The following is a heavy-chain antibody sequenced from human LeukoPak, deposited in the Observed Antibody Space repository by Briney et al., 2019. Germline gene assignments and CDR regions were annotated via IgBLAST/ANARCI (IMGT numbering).Heavy chain of an antibody. Sequence: GSLRLSCAASGFSFSSYTMSWVRQAPGKGLEWIGSIYHSGSTYYNPSLKSRVTISVDTSKNQFSLKLSSVTAADTAVYYCARDGPFRVRGPFWNWGQGTLVTVSS. V-gene: IGHV4-38-2*02. CDR1: GFSFSSYT. CDR3: ARDGPFRVRGPFWN. D-gene: IGHD3-10*01. J-gene: IGHJ4*02. CDR2: IYHSGST.